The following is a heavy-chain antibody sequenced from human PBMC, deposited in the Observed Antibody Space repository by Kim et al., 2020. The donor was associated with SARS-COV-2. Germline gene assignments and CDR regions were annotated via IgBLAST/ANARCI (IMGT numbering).Heavy chain of an antibody. D-gene: IGHD3-16*01. CDR3: VKGGGTLDD. Sequence: GGSLRLSCAASGFAFSTYWMTWVSQAQGKGLEWVANMREHGSDNFYGDSVKGRFTISRDNAKNSLYLEMTKLRVADTAVYYCVKGGGTLDDCGQGSRVTV. V-gene: IGHV3-7*01. J-gene: IGHJ4*02. CDR2: MREHGSDN. CDR1: GFAFSTYW.